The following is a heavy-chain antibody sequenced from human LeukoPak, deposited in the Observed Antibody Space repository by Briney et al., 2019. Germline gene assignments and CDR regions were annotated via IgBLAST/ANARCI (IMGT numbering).Heavy chain of an antibody. CDR1: GVSISSGDYY. Sequence: PSETLSLTCTVSGVSISSGDYYWSWIRQSPGKGLEWIGFIYYNGRTNHNPSLKSRVTISTDTSKNQFSLNLSSMTAADTAVYYCGRSSAPIWGGCDSWGQGALVTVSS. J-gene: IGHJ4*02. CDR3: GRSSAPIWGGCDS. D-gene: IGHD7-27*01. CDR2: IYYNGRT. V-gene: IGHV4-30-4*01.